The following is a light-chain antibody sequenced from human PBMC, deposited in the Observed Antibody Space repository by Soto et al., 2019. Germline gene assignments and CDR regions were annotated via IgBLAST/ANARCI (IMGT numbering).Light chain of an antibody. CDR3: QQYEAVVT. CDR2: GAS. J-gene: IGKJ1*01. Sequence: TQSPSSLSASVGDRVTITCRASQSISRYLNWYQQKPGRALRLLIDGASTRATGIPDRFSGSGSGTDFTLTISRLEPEDVAVYYCQQYEAVVTFGQGTKVEI. V-gene: IGKV3-20*01. CDR1: QSISRY.